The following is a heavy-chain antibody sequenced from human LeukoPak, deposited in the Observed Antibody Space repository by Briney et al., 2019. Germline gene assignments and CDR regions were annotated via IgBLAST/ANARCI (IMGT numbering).Heavy chain of an antibody. CDR3: ARWDSAVTGYY. V-gene: IGHV3-72*01. Sequence: GGSLRLSCAATEFTFSDHYMDWVRQAPGKGLEWIGRTRNKANSYTTEYAASVEGRFTISRDDPKNSLYLQMNSLKTEDTAVYYCARWDSAVTGYYWGQGTLVTVSS. CDR2: TRNKANSYTT. CDR1: EFTFSDHY. D-gene: IGHD3-9*01. J-gene: IGHJ4*02.